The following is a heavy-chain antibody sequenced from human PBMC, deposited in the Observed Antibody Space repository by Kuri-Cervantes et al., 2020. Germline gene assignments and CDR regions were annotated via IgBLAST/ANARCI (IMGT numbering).Heavy chain of an antibody. CDR1: GYTFTSYD. Sequence: ASVKVSCKASGYTFTSYDINWVQQATGQGLEWMGWMNPNSSNTGYAQKFQGRVTMTRNTSISTAYMELSSLRSEDTAVYYCAIHSGSYPAYAFDIWGQGTMVTVSS. D-gene: IGHD1-26*01. CDR2: MNPNSSNT. V-gene: IGHV1-8*02. J-gene: IGHJ3*02. CDR3: AIHSGSYPAYAFDI.